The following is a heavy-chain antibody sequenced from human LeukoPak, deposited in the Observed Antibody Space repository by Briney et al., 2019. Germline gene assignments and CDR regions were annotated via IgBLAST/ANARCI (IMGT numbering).Heavy chain of an antibody. D-gene: IGHD1-26*01. CDR2: ISPYNGNT. Sequence: WASVKVSCKTSGYTFASYGVSWVRQAPGQGLEWMAWISPYNGNTNYAQKLQGRVTITRDTSASTAYMELSSLRSEDTAVYYCARYPLSGGSYYGSWFDPWGQGTLVTVSS. V-gene: IGHV1-18*01. CDR3: ARYPLSGGSYYGSWFDP. CDR1: GYTFASYG. J-gene: IGHJ5*02.